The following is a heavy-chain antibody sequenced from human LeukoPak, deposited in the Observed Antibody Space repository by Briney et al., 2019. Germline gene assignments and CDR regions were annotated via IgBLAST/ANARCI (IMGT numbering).Heavy chain of an antibody. CDR3: AKGFYDSSGYAVDY. J-gene: IGHJ4*02. V-gene: IGHV3-23*01. Sequence: GGSLRLSCAVSGFTLTNHAVSWVRQAPGKGLEWVSIVVGTGGTYYADSVKGRFTISRDNSKNTLYLQMNSLRAEDTAVYYCAKGFYDSSGYAVDYWGQGTLVTVSS. CDR2: VVGTGGT. D-gene: IGHD3-22*01. CDR1: GFTLTNHA.